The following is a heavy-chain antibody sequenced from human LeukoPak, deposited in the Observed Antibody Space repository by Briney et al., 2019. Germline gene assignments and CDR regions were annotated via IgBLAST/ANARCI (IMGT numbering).Heavy chain of an antibody. D-gene: IGHD3-10*01. CDR3: ASFPLYYYGSGSYYKFNSRPFDY. J-gene: IGHJ4*02. V-gene: IGHV4-4*02. CDR1: GGSISSSNW. Sequence: SETLSLTCAVSGGSISSSNWWSWVRQPPGKGLEWIGEIYHSGSTNYNPSLKSRVTISVDTSKNQFSLKLSSVTAADTAVYYCASFPLYYYGSGSYYKFNSRPFDYWGQGTLVTVSS. CDR2: IYHSGST.